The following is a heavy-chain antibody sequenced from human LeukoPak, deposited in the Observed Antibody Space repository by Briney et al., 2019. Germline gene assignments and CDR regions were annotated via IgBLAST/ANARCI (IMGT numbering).Heavy chain of an antibody. CDR1: GGSLSSYY. V-gene: IGHV4-4*07. J-gene: IGHJ5*02. D-gene: IGHD3-3*01. CDR3: ARDAAGVVIISSWFDP. CDR2: IYTSGST. Sequence: SETLSLTCTVSGGSLSSYYWSWIRQPAGKGLEWIGRIYTSGSTNYNPSLKSRVTMSVDTSKNQFSLKLSSVTAADTAVYYCARDAAGVVIISSWFDPWGQGTLVTVSS.